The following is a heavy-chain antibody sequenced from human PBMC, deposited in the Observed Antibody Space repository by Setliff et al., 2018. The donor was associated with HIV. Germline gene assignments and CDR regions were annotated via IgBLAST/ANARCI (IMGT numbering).Heavy chain of an antibody. CDR2: IIPIFATA. J-gene: IGHJ4*02. V-gene: IGHV1-69*13. CDR1: GGTFSSYA. Sequence: SVKVSCKASGGTFSSYAISWVRQAPGQGLEWMGGIIPIFATANYAQKFQGRVTITANESTSTAYMELSSLRSEDTAVYYCATGGGYSYGLAKDWGQGTLVTVSS. D-gene: IGHD5-18*01. CDR3: ATGGGYSYGLAKD.